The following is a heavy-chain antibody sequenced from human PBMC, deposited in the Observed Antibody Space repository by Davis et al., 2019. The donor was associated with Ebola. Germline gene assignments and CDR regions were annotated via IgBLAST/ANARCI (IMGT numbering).Heavy chain of an antibody. J-gene: IGHJ4*02. V-gene: IGHV1-8*02. CDR3: ARDLSPGWSGTYFAFDC. CDR2: MNPNSGST. Sequence: ASVKVSCKASGYTFTSYDINWVRQATGQGLEWMGWMNPNSGSTSYAQKFQGRVTMTRDTSTSTVYMELSSLRSEDTAVYYCARDLSPGWSGTYFAFDCWGQGTLVTVSS. CDR1: GYTFTSYD. D-gene: IGHD1-26*01.